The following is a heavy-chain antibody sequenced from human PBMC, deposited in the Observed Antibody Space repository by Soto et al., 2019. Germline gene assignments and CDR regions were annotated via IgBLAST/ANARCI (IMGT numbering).Heavy chain of an antibody. CDR2: IKPDGSEK. D-gene: IGHD5-12*01. Sequence: GGSLRLSCAASGFTFSSYGMSWVRQAPGKGLEWVANIKPDGSEKNYVDSVKGRFTISRDNAKNSLDLQMNSLTAEDTAVYYCASVAIWGQGTLVTVSS. CDR3: ASVAI. V-gene: IGHV3-7*01. J-gene: IGHJ4*02. CDR1: GFTFSSYG.